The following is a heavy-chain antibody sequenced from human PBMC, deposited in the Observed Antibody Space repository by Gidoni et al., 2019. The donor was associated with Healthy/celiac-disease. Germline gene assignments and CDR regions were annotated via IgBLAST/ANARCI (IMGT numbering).Heavy chain of an antibody. V-gene: IGHV3-30*01. CDR2: ISYDGSNK. Sequence: QVQLVESGGGVVQPGRSLRLSCAASGFTFSRYTMLWVRQAPGKGLEWVAVISYDGSNKYYADSVKGRFTISRDNSKNTLYLQMNSLRAEDTAVYYCARDATGMDVWGQGTTVTVSS. CDR3: ARDATGMDV. CDR1: GFTFSRYT. J-gene: IGHJ6*02.